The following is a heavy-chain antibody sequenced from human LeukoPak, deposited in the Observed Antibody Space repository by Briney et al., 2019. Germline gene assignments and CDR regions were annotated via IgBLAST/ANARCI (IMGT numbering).Heavy chain of an antibody. CDR1: GFTFSSYT. V-gene: IGHV3-21*01. D-gene: IGHD3-22*01. CDR2: ISSSSSYI. J-gene: IGHJ4*02. Sequence: GGSLRLSCAASGFTFSSYTINWVRQAPGKGLEWVSSISSSSSYIYYADSVKGRFTISRDNAKNSLYLQMNSLRAEDTAVYYCASGYDSSGYYYNYWGQGTLVTVSS. CDR3: ASGYDSSGYYYNY.